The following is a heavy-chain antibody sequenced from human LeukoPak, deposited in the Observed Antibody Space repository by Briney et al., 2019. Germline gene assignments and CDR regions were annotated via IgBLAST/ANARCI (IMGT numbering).Heavy chain of an antibody. Sequence: GGSLRLSCSASGFTFSSYVMHWVRQAPGKGLEYVSVISSNGGSTDYADSVKGRFTISRDNSKKTVYLQMSSLRAEDTAVYYCVGDGRDAYNVYFQHWGQGTLVTVSS. CDR1: GFTFSSYV. J-gene: IGHJ1*01. CDR3: VGDGRDAYNVYFQH. CDR2: ISSNGGST. V-gene: IGHV3-64D*06. D-gene: IGHD5-24*01.